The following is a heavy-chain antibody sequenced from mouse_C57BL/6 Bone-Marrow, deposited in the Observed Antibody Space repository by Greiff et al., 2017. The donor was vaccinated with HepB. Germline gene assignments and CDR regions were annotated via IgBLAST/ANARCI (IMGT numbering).Heavy chain of an antibody. V-gene: IGHV5-12*03. CDR2: ISNGGGST. D-gene: IGHD1-1*01. CDR1: GFTFSDYY. Sequence: EVHLVESGGGLVQPGGSLKLSCAASGFTFSDYYMYWVRQTPEKRLEWVAYISNGGGSTYYPDTVKGRFTISRDNAKNTLYLEMSSLRSEDTAMYYCARKGDYYGSSYWYFDVWGTGTTVTVSS. J-gene: IGHJ1*03. CDR3: ARKGDYYGSSYWYFDV.